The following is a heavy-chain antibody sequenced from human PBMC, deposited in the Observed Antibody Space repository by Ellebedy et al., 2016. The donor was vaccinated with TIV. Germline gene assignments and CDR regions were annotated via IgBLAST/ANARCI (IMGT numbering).Heavy chain of an antibody. CDR3: ARNKGTRYSDN. CDR2: IWSDGSNK. J-gene: IGHJ4*02. V-gene: IGHV3-33*01. Sequence: GESLKISCVASGIPFSSSGMHWVRQAPDKGLEWVAMIWSDGSNKYYADSVKGRFAVSRDNPKNTVYLQMDSLRAEDTAIYYCARNKGTRYSDNWGQGALVTVSS. D-gene: IGHD1-1*01. CDR1: GIPFSSSG.